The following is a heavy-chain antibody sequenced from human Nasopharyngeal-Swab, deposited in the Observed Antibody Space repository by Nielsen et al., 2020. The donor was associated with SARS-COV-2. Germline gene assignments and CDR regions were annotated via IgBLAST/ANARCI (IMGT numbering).Heavy chain of an antibody. D-gene: IGHD5-18*01. CDR2: INHSGST. J-gene: IGHJ4*02. CDR1: GVSFSGYY. Sequence: SETLSLTCAVYGVSFSGYYWSWIRQPPGKGLEWIGEINHSGSTNYNPSLKSRVTISVDTSKNQFSLKLSSVTAADTAVYYCARLPHRDTAMVKAVVLDYWGQGTLVTVSS. CDR3: ARLPHRDTAMVKAVVLDY. V-gene: IGHV4-34*01.